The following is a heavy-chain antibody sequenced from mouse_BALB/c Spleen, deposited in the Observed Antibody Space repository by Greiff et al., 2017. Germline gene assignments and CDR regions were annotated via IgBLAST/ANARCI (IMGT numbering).Heavy chain of an antibody. Sequence: EVHLVESGGGLVKPGGSLKLSCAASGFTFSDYYMYWVRQTPEKRLEWVATISDGGSYTYYPDSVKGRFTISRDNAKNNLYLQMSSLKSEDTAMYYCARGGSTMIPWFAYWGQGTLVTVSA. D-gene: IGHD2-4*01. CDR3: ARGGSTMIPWFAY. J-gene: IGHJ3*01. V-gene: IGHV5-4*02. CDR2: ISDGGSYT. CDR1: GFTFSDYY.